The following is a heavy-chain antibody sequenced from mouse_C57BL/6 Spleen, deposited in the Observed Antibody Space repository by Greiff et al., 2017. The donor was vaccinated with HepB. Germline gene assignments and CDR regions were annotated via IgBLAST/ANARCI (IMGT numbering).Heavy chain of an antibody. Sequence: VQLKQSGPELVKPGASVKISCKASGYTFTDYYMNWVKQSHGKSLEWIGDINPNNGGTSYNQKFKGKATLTVDKSSSTAYMELRSLTSEDSAVYYCARSYGSSSFAYWGQGTLVTVSA. CDR3: ARSYGSSSFAY. J-gene: IGHJ3*01. V-gene: IGHV1-26*01. D-gene: IGHD1-1*01. CDR2: INPNNGGT. CDR1: GYTFTDYY.